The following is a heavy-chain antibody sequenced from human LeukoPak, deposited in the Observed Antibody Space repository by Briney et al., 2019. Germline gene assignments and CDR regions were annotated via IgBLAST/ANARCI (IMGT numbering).Heavy chain of an antibody. D-gene: IGHD2-8*02. Sequence: PGVSLRLACAASGFNFSSVGMHWVRQAPGEGLEWVAYIGYTGTNTYYADSVKGRFTISRENSKNTVHLQMHSLRAADTALYSCARDLTGKYYIAYWGQGTLVTVSS. J-gene: IGHJ4*02. CDR2: IGYTGTNT. V-gene: IGHV3-30*02. CDR3: ARDLTGKYYIAY. CDR1: GFNFSSVG.